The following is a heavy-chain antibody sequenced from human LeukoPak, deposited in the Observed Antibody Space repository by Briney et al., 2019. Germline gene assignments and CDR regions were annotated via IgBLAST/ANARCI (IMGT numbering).Heavy chain of an antibody. Sequence: PGGSLRLSYAASGFTFSSYSMNWVRQAPGKGLEWVSSISSSSSYIYYADSVKGRFTISRDNAKNSLYLQMNSLRAEDTAVYYCARDLGHCSGGSCYPHWGQGTLVTVSS. J-gene: IGHJ4*02. D-gene: IGHD2-15*01. CDR2: ISSSSSYI. V-gene: IGHV3-21*01. CDR1: GFTFSSYS. CDR3: ARDLGHCSGGSCYPH.